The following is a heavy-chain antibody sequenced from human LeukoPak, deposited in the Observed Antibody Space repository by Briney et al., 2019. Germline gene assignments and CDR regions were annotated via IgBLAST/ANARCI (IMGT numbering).Heavy chain of an antibody. CDR1: GFTLDDYA. CDR2: ISWNSGSI. D-gene: IGHD1-26*01. V-gene: IGHV3-9*01. J-gene: IGHJ3*02. Sequence: GGSLRLSCAASGFTLDDYAMHWVRQAPGKGLEWVSGISWNSGSIGYADSVKGRFTISRDNAKNSLYLQMNSLRAEDTALYYCAKGVQWELRYHAFDIWGQGTMVTVSS. CDR3: AKGVQWELRYHAFDI.